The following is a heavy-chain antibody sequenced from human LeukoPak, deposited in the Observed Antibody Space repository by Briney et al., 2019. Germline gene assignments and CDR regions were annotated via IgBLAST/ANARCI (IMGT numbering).Heavy chain of an antibody. CDR3: ARDWGPLVD. Sequence: PGRSLRLSWAASGFTFSSYSMNWARQAPGKGLECVSSISGSSTYIYYADSVKGRFTISRDNAKNSLYLQMNSLRAEDTAVYYCARDWGPLVDWGQGTLVTVSS. J-gene: IGHJ4*02. CDR2: ISGSSTYI. CDR1: GFTFSSYS. V-gene: IGHV3-21*01. D-gene: IGHD3-16*01.